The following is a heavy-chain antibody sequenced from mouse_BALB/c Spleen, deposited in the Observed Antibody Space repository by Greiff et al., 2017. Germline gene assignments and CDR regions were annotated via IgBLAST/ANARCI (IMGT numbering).Heavy chain of an antibody. Sequence: EVKLQESGGGLVKPGGSLKLSCAASGFTFSDYYMYWVRQTPEKRLEWVATISDGGSYTYYPDSVKGRFTISRDNAKNNLYLQMSSLKSEDTAMYYCARAGNPYYAMDYWGQGTSVTVSS. J-gene: IGHJ4*01. CDR3: ARAGNPYYAMDY. V-gene: IGHV5-4*02. CDR2: ISDGGSYT. CDR1: GFTFSDYY. D-gene: IGHD2-1*01.